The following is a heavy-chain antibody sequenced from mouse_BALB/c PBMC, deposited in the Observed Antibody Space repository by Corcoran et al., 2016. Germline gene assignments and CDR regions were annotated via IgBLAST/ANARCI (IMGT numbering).Heavy chain of an antibody. CDR2: IDPANGNT. Sequence: EVQLQQSGAELVKPGASVKLSCTASGFNIKDTYMHWVKQRPEQGLEWIGRIDPANGNTKYDPKFQGKATITADTSANTAYLQLSRRPSEDTAVDYGARGDWYFDFWGAGTTVTVSS. CDR1: GFNIKDTY. V-gene: IGHV14-3*02. J-gene: IGHJ1*01. CDR3: ARGDWYFDF.